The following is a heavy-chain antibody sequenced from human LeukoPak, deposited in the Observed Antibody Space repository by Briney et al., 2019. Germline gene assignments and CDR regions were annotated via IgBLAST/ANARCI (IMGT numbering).Heavy chain of an antibody. CDR3: ARGDVWGSYRINYFDY. Sequence: SETLSLTCTVSGGSISRNNYYWGWIRQPPGKGLEWIGEINHSGSTNYNPSLKSRVTISVDTSKNQFSLKLSSVTAADTAVYYCARGDVWGSYRINYFDYWGQGTLVTVSS. J-gene: IGHJ4*02. V-gene: IGHV4-39*07. CDR2: INHSGST. D-gene: IGHD3-16*02. CDR1: GGSISRNNYY.